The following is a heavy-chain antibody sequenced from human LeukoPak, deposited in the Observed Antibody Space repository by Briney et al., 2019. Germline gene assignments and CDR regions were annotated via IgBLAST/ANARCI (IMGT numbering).Heavy chain of an antibody. CDR2: IYYSGST. CDR3: ARERSSWYYFDY. D-gene: IGHD6-13*01. J-gene: IGHJ4*02. Sequence: SETLSLTCTVSGGSISSYYWSWIRQPPGKGLEWIGYIYYSGSTNYNPSLKSRVTISVDTSKNQFSLKLSSVTAADTAVYYCARERSSWYYFDYRGQGTLVTVSS. V-gene: IGHV4-59*01. CDR1: GGSISSYY.